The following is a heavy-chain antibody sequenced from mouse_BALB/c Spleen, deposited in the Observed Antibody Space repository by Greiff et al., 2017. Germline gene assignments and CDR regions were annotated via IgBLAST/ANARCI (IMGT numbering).Heavy chain of an antibody. CDR3: ARRGTGVLRYAMDY. D-gene: IGHD1-1*01. CDR1: GYTFSSYW. Sequence: QVQLQQSGAELMKPGASVKISCKATGYTFSSYWIEWVKQRPGHGLEWIGEILPGSGSTNYNEKFKGKATFTADTSSNTAYMQLSSLTSEDSAVYYWARRGTGVLRYAMDYWGQGTAVTVSA. J-gene: IGHJ4*01. V-gene: IGHV1-9*01. CDR2: ILPGSGST.